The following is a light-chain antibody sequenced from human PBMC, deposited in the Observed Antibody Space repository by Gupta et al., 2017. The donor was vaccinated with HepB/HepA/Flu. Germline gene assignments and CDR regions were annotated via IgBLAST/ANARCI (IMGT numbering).Light chain of an antibody. CDR1: SLRNYY. J-gene: IGLJ2*01. V-gene: IGLV3-19*01. Sequence: SELTQDPAVSVALGQTVRVTCQGDSLRNYYPSWYQQKPGQAPVLVMYGKNNRPSGIPDRFSGASSGNTASLTITGAQAEDEADYYCNSRDINNNHVLFGGGTKLTVL. CDR3: NSRDINNNHVL. CDR2: GKN.